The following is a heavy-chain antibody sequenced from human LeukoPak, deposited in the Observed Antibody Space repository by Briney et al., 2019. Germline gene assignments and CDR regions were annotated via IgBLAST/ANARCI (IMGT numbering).Heavy chain of an antibody. CDR1: GYTFTSYG. J-gene: IGHJ4*02. V-gene: IGHV1-18*01. Sequence: ASVKVSCKASGYTFTSYGISWVRQAPGQGLEWMGWISAYNGNTNYAQKLQGRVTMTTDTSTSTAYMELRSPRSDDTAVYYCAIQTRVGSKYYFDYWGQGTLVTVSS. D-gene: IGHD3-10*01. CDR2: ISAYNGNT. CDR3: AIQTRVGSKYYFDY.